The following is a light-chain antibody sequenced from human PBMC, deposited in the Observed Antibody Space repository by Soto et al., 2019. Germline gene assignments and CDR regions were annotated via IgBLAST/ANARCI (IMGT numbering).Light chain of an antibody. V-gene: IGKV3D-20*02. CDR1: QSVSSSY. Sequence: EIVLTQSPGTLSLTPGERATLSCRAGQSVSSSYLAWYQQKPGQAPRLLIYGASSRATGIPDRFSGSGSGTDFTLTISRLEPEDFAVYYCQQRSNWPPTTFGQGTKVDIK. CDR2: GAS. CDR3: QQRSNWPPTT. J-gene: IGKJ1*01.